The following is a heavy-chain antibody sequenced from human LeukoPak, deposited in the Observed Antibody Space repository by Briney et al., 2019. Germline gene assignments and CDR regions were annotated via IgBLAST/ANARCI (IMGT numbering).Heavy chain of an antibody. D-gene: IGHD2-21*02. CDR3: ARGLVTAIRNFYYYYYYGMDV. Sequence: WASVKVSCKASGYTFTSYDINWVRQATGQGLEWMGWMNPNSGNTGYAQKFQGRVTMTRNTSISTAYMELSSLRSEDTAVHYCARGLVTAIRNFYYYYYYGMDVWGQGTTVTVSS. CDR2: MNPNSGNT. V-gene: IGHV1-8*01. J-gene: IGHJ6*02. CDR1: GYTFTSYD.